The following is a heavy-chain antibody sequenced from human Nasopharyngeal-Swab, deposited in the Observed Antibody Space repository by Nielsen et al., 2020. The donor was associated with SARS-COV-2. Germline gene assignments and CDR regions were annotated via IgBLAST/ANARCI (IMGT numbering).Heavy chain of an antibody. D-gene: IGHD3-10*01. CDR2: LSGSGGST. Sequence: GASLKISCAASGFTFSSYAMSWVRQAPGKGLEWVSALSGSGGSTYYADSVKGRFTISRDNSKNTLYLQMNSLRAEDTAVYYCAKARQAYYYGSGSYHDYWGQGTLVTVSS. CDR3: AKARQAYYYGSGSYHDY. J-gene: IGHJ4*02. CDR1: GFTFSSYA. V-gene: IGHV3-23*01.